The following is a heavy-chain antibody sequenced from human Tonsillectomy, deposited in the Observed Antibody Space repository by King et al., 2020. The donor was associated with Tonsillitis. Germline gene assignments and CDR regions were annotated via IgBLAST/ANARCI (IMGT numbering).Heavy chain of an antibody. J-gene: IGHJ4*02. CDR3: ERDDWGSDF. CDR2: INTNAGNTGNP. CDR1: GYTFTHYA. V-gene: IGHV7-4-1*02. Sequence: VQLVQSGSELKKPGASVKVSCKASGYTFTHYAMNWVRQAPGQGLEWMGWINTNAGNTGNPTYAQGFTGRFVLSLDTSASTAYLQISNLKAEDTAVYYCERDDWGSDFWGQGTLVTVSS. D-gene: IGHD7-27*01.